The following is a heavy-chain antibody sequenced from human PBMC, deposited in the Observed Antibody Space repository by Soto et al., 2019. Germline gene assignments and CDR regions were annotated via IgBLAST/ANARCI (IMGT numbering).Heavy chain of an antibody. D-gene: IGHD6-19*01. CDR2: IYASGNT. CDR3: ARLTSAGTKYRNQWLVYY. Sequence: SETLSLTCTASGGSMSSYYWNWIRQPPGKGLESIGYIYASGNTNYNPSFKSRVAISIDTSKRQISLNLTSVTAADTAVYYCARLTSAGTKYRNQWLVYYWGQGTLVTVSS. V-gene: IGHV4-59*01. CDR1: GGSMSSYY. J-gene: IGHJ4*02.